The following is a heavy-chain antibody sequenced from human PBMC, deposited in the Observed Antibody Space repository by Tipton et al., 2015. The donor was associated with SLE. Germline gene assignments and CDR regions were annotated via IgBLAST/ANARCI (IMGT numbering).Heavy chain of an antibody. D-gene: IGHD6-13*01. V-gene: IGHV4-34*01. CDR2: INHSGST. J-gene: IGHJ4*02. Sequence: TLSLTCAVYGASFSGYYWSWIRQPPGKGLEWIGEINHSGSTNYNPSLKSRVTISVDTSKNQFSLKLNSVTAADTAVYYCARGEPYSSFTGWGQGTLVTVSS. CDR3: ARGEPYSSFTG. CDR1: GASFSGYY.